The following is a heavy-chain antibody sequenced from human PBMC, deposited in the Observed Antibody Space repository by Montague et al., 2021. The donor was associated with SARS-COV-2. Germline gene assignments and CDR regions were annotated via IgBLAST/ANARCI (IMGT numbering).Heavy chain of an antibody. J-gene: IGHJ3*02. CDR1: GFTFSSYD. CDR3: ARYGDYADAFDI. Sequence: SLRLPCAASGFTFSSYDMHWVRQATGKGLEWVSAIGTAGDTYYPGSVKGRFTISRENAKNSLYLQTNSLRAGDTAVYYCARYGDYADAFDIWGQGTMVTVSS. CDR2: IGTAGDT. V-gene: IGHV3-13*01. D-gene: IGHD4-17*01.